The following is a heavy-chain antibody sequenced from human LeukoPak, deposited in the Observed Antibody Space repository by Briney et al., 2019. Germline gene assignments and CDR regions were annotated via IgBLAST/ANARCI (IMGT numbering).Heavy chain of an antibody. CDR2: ITPNRGDT. CDR3: ASYLTRGARDAFDI. Sequence: GASVKVSCKASGYTFAGYYMHWVRQAPGQGLEWMGWITPNRGDTKYARNFQGRVTMTRDTSISTVYMELSSLRSEDTAVYYCASYLTRGARDAFDIWGQGTMVTVSS. CDR1: GYTFAGYY. V-gene: IGHV1-2*02. J-gene: IGHJ3*02. D-gene: IGHD1-26*01.